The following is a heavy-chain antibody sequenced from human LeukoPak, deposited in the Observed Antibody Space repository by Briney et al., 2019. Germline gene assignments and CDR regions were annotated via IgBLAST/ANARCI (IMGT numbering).Heavy chain of an antibody. D-gene: IGHD3-10*01. CDR2: ISYDGSNC. Sequence: GRSLRLSCAASGFTFSRYGMHWVRQAPGKGLEWVAVISYDGSNCYYADSVKGRFTISRDNSKNTNTPYLQMNSLRAEDTAVYYCARVVWFGEPDDYWGQGTLVTVSS. CDR1: GFTFSRYG. V-gene: IGHV3-30*03. J-gene: IGHJ4*02. CDR3: ARVVWFGEPDDY.